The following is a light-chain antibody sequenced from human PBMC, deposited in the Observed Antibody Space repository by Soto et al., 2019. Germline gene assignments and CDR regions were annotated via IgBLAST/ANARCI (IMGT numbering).Light chain of an antibody. CDR1: QSVSSSY. CDR2: GAS. CDR3: HQYGSSAPMP. Sequence: EIVLTQSPGTLSLSPGERATLSCRASQSVSSSYLAWYQQKPGQAPRLLIYGASSRATGIPDRFSGSGSGTDFTLTISRLEPEDVSLYYCHQYGSSAPMPFGGGPKVDIK. V-gene: IGKV3-20*01. J-gene: IGKJ4*01.